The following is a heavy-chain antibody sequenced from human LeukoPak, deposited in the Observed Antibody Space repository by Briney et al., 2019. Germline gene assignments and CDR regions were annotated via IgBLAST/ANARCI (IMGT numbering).Heavy chain of an antibody. CDR3: ARRKTYYYGSGSYVFDY. J-gene: IGHJ4*02. CDR2: INHSGST. CDR1: GGSLSGYY. Sequence: SETLSLTCAVYGGSLSGYYWSWIRQPPGKGLEWIGEINHSGSTNYNPSLKSRVTISVDTSKNQFSLELSSVTAADTAVYYCARRKTYYYGSGSYVFDYWGQGTLVTVSS. V-gene: IGHV4-34*01. D-gene: IGHD3-10*01.